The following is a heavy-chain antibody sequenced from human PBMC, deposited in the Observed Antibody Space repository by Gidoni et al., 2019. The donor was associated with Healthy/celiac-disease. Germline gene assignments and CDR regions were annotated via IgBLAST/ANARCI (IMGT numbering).Heavy chain of an antibody. Sequence: QVQLVESGGGVVQPGRSLSLSCAASGFTFSSYGMHWVRQAPGKGLEWVAVISYDGSNKYYADSVKCRFTISRDNSKNTLYLQMNSLRAEDTAVYYCAKDAQDSSGWNHIDYWGQGTLVTVSS. CDR1: GFTFSSYG. CDR3: AKDAQDSSGWNHIDY. D-gene: IGHD6-19*01. V-gene: IGHV3-30*18. CDR2: ISYDGSNK. J-gene: IGHJ4*02.